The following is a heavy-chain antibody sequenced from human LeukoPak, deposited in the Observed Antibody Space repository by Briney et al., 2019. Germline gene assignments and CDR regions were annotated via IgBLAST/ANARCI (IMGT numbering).Heavy chain of an antibody. V-gene: IGHV3-66*02. J-gene: IGHJ6*03. D-gene: IGHD6-13*01. CDR2: IYSGGST. CDR1: GFTVSSNY. CDR3: AAATGPHYYYYMDV. Sequence: GGSLRLSCAASGFTVSSNYMSWVRQAPGKGLEWVSVIYSGGSTYYADSVKGRFTISRDNSKNTLYLQMNSLRAEDTAVYYCAAATGPHYYYYMDVWGKGTTVTVSS.